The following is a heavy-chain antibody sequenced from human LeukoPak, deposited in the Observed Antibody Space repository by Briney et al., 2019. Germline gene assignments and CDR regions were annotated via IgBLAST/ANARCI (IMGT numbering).Heavy chain of an antibody. Sequence: ASVKVSCKASGYTFNNYGISWVRQAPGQGLEWMGWVSSYNGDTNYAQKLQGRVTMTTDTSTSTAYMELSSLRSEDTAVYYCARAGEVYNSGSYLEYWGQGTLVTVSS. CDR1: GYTFNNYG. J-gene: IGHJ4*02. CDR3: ARAGEVYNSGSYLEY. V-gene: IGHV1-18*01. D-gene: IGHD6-19*01. CDR2: VSSYNGDT.